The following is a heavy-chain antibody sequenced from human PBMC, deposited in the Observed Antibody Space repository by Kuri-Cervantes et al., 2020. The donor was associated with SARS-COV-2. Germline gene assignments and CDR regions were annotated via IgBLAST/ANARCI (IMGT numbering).Heavy chain of an antibody. Sequence: GGSLRLSCAASGFTFSSYTMNWVRQAPGKGLQWVANIKKDGSEKYYVDSVKGRFTISRDNAKNSLYLQMDRLRAEDTAVYYFARLGVRIIGVACTRFDYWGQGTLVTVSS. CDR2: IKKDGSEK. J-gene: IGHJ4*02. CDR1: GFTFSSYT. CDR3: ARLGVRIIGVACTRFDY. D-gene: IGHD2-15*01. V-gene: IGHV3-7*01.